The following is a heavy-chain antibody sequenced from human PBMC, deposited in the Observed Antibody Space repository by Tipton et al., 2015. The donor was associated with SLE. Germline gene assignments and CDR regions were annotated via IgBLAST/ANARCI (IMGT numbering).Heavy chain of an antibody. D-gene: IGHD3-16*01. CDR2: IYYSGST. CDR1: GGSISSGGYY. CDR3: ARDLPQSGGGAFNI. J-gene: IGHJ3*02. V-gene: IGHV4-31*03. Sequence: TLSLTCTVSGGSISSGGYYLSWIRQHPGKGLEWIGYIYYSGSTYYNPSLKSRVTISVDTSKNQFSLKLSSVTAADTAVYYCARDLPQSGGGAFNIWGQGTMVTVSS.